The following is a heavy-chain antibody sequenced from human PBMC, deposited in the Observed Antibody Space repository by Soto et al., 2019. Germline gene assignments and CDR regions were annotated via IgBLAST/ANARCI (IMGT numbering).Heavy chain of an antibody. D-gene: IGHD3-16*01. V-gene: IGHV1-46*01. Sequence: ASVKVSCKASGYTFTSYYMHWVRQAPGQGLEWMGIINPSGGSTSYAQKFQGRVTMTRDTSTSTVYMELSSLRSEDTAVYYCAREPAKHGGWYYYYGMDVWGQGTTVTVSS. J-gene: IGHJ6*02. CDR3: AREPAKHGGWYYYYGMDV. CDR2: INPSGGST. CDR1: GYTFTSYY.